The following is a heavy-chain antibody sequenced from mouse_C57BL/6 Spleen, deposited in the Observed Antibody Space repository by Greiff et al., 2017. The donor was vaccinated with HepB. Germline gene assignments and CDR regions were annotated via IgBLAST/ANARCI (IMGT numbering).Heavy chain of an antibody. CDR3: TTPWDYFDY. V-gene: IGHV14-4*01. J-gene: IGHJ2*01. CDR1: GFNIKDDY. Sequence: EVQLQQSGAELVRPGASVKLSCTASGFNIKDDYMHWVKQRPEQGLEWIGWIDPENGDTEYASKFQGKATITADTSSNTAYLQLSSLTSEDTAVYYCTTPWDYFDYWGQGITLTVSS. CDR2: IDPENGDT.